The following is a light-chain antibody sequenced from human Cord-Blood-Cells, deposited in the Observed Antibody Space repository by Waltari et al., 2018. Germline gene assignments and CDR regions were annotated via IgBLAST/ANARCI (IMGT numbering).Light chain of an antibody. J-gene: IGLJ2*01. V-gene: IGLV2-23*01. CDR1: SSDVGSYHL. CDR3: CSYAGSSTL. Sequence: QSALTQPASVSGSPGQSITISCTGTSSDVGSYHLVSWYQHHPGKAPKLMIYEGSKRPSGVSNRFSGSKSGNTASLTISGLQAEDEADYYCCSYAGSSTLFGGGTKLTVL. CDR2: EGS.